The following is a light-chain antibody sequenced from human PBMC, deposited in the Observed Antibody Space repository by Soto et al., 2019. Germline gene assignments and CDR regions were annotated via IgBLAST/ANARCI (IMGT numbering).Light chain of an antibody. Sequence: DIPMTQSPSSLSASVGDRVTITCRASQSISNFLNWYQQKPGKAPKLLIYAASSLQSGVPSRFSGSGSGTDFALTISSLQPEDFATYYCQQTYSTQYTFGQGTKLEIK. V-gene: IGKV1-39*01. CDR1: QSISNF. J-gene: IGKJ2*01. CDR3: QQTYSTQYT. CDR2: AAS.